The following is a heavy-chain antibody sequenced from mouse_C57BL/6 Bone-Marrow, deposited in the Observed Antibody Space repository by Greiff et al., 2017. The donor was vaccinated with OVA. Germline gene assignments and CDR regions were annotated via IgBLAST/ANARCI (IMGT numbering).Heavy chain of an antibody. CDR1: GYTFTDYE. V-gene: IGHV1-15*01. CDR2: IDPETGGT. J-gene: IGHJ2*01. CDR3: TQERGLTGRDYFDY. D-gene: IGHD4-1*01. Sequence: QVHVKQSGAELVRPGASVTLSCKASGYTFTDYEMHWVKQTPVHGLEWIGAIDPETGGTAYNQKFKGKAILTADKSSSTAYMELRSLPSEDSAVYYCTQERGLTGRDYFDYWGQGTTLTVSS.